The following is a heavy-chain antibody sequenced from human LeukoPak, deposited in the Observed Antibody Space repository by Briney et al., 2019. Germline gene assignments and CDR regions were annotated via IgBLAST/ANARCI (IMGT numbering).Heavy chain of an antibody. CDR2: IYTSGST. CDR3: AGFGAYDSSGYYYDY. V-gene: IGHV4-61*02. Sequence: SETLSLTCTVSGGSISSGSYYWSWIRQPAGKGLEWIGRIYTSGSTNYNPSLKSRVTISVDTSKNQFSLKLSSVTAADTAVYYCAGFGAYDSSGYYYDYWGQGTLVTVSS. D-gene: IGHD3-22*01. J-gene: IGHJ4*02. CDR1: GGSISSGSYY.